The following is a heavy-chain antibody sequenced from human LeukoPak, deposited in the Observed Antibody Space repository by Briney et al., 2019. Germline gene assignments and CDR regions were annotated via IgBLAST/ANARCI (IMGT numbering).Heavy chain of an antibody. CDR1: GGSISSYY. CDR2: IYYSGST. CDR3: ARPGGYCSSTSCPGGYMVV. Sequence: SETLSLTCTVSGGSISSYYWSWIRQPPGKGLEWIGYIYYSGSTNYNPSLKSRVTISVDTSKNQFSLKLSSVTAADTAVYYCARPGGYCSSTSCPGGYMVVWGKGTTVTVSS. J-gene: IGHJ6*03. V-gene: IGHV4-59*08. D-gene: IGHD2-2*01.